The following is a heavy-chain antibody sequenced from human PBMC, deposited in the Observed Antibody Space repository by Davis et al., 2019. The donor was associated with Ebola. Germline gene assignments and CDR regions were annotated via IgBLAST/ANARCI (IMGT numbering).Heavy chain of an antibody. J-gene: IGHJ6*02. D-gene: IGHD1-26*01. Sequence: AASVTVSCKASGGTFSNYAINWVRQAPGQGLEWMGRIIPIFGTANYAQKFQGRVTITADESTSTAYMELSSLRSEDTAVYYCARAPFGRWELPYYYYYYGMDVWGQGTTVTVSS. CDR2: IIPIFGTA. V-gene: IGHV1-69*13. CDR1: GGTFSNYA. CDR3: ARAPFGRWELPYYYYYYGMDV.